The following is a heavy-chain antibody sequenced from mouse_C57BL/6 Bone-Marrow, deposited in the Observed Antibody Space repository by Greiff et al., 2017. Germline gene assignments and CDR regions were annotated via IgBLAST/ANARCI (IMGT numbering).Heavy chain of an antibody. D-gene: IGHD1-1*01. CDR1: GYSITSGYY. CDR3: ARVAYGSSPWYFDV. CDR2: ISYDGSN. V-gene: IGHV3-6*01. J-gene: IGHJ1*03. Sequence: ESGPGLVKPSQSLSLTCSVTGYSITSGYYWNWIRQFPGNKLEWMGYISYDGSNNYNPSLKNRISITRDTSKNQFFLKLNSVTTEDTATYYCARVAYGSSPWYFDVWGTGTTVTVSS.